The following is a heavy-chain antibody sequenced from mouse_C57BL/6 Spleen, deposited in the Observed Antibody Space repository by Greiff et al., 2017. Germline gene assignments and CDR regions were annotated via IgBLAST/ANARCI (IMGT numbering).Heavy chain of an antibody. Sequence: VQLKESGPGLVQPSQSLSITCTVSGFSLTSYGVHWVRQSPGKGLEWLGVIWSGGSTDYNAAFISRLSISKDNSKSQVFFKMNSLQADDTAIYYCARHSNYAAYWGQGTLVTVSA. V-gene: IGHV2-2*01. CDR3: ARHSNYAAY. D-gene: IGHD2-5*01. CDR2: IWSGGST. J-gene: IGHJ3*01. CDR1: GFSLTSYG.